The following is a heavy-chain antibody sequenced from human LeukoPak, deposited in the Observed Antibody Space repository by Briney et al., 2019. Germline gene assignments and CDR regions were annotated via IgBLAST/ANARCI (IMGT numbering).Heavy chain of an antibody. CDR2: INHSGST. CDR1: GGSFSGYY. D-gene: IGHD6-6*01. Sequence: PSETLSLTCAVYGGSFSGYYWSWVRQPPGKGLEWIGEINHSGSTNYNPSLKSRVTISVDTSKNQFSLKLSSVTAADTAVYYCARVYSSSSKTHYYYYMDVCGKGTTVTVSS. CDR3: ARVYSSSSKTHYYYYMDV. V-gene: IGHV4-34*01. J-gene: IGHJ6*03.